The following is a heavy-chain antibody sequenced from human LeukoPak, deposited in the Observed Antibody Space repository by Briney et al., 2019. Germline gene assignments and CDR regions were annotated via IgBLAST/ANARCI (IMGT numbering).Heavy chain of an antibody. V-gene: IGHV3-30*18. CDR3: AKKSAGSYYNGPDY. J-gene: IGHJ4*02. Sequence: GGSLRLSCAASGFTFSNYGLHWVRQAPGKGLEWLAVISYDGSNKYYADSVKGRFTISRDNSKNTLYLQMNSLRAEETAVYYCAKKSAGSYYNGPDYWGQGTLVTVSS. CDR2: ISYDGSNK. D-gene: IGHD3-10*01. CDR1: GFTFSNYG.